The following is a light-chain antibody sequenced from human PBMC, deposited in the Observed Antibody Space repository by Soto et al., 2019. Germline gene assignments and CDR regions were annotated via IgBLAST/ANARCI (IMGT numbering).Light chain of an antibody. V-gene: IGKV1-27*01. CDR2: AAS. Sequence: DIQMTQSPSSLSTSVGDRVTITCRASQAISNYLAWYQRKPGNVPKLLIYAASTLQSGVPSRFSGSGSVTDFTLTISSLQPEDVATYYCQRYDSAPYTFGQGTKLEIK. CDR1: QAISNY. CDR3: QRYDSAPYT. J-gene: IGKJ2*01.